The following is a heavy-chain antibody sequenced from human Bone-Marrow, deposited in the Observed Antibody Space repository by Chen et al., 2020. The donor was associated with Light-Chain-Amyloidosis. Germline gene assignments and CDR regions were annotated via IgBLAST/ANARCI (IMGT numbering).Heavy chain of an antibody. V-gene: IGHV1-8*01. Sequence: QAQLVQSGAEVKKPGASVKVSCKASGYTFISHDITWVRQASGHGLEWMAWINSDSGNTGYAQKFQDGITSTRNTSTSTVYMALSRLGPGATAVDYCTRGFSSGCTNYYLDFWGNGTPVTVSS. J-gene: IGHJ6*03. D-gene: IGHD3-3*01. CDR2: INSDSGNT. CDR1: GYTFISHD. CDR3: TRGFSSGCTNYYLDF.